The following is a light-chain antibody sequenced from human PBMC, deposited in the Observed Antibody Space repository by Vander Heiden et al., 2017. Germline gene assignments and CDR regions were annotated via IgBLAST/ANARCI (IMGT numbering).Light chain of an antibody. CDR1: SSDVSGFNY. J-gene: IGLJ3*02. CDR2: DVS. V-gene: IGLV2-11*01. Sequence: VTLSCFGTSSDVSGFNYVSWYQPHPAIAPKLIISDVSKRPSGVPVRFSGSKSGTTAALTISGLKAEDEADYYCCSYAGSYTWVFGGGTKLTVL. CDR3: CSYAGSYTWV.